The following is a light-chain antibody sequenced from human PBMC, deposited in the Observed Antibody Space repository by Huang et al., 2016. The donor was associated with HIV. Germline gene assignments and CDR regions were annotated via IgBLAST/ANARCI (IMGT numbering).Light chain of an antibody. CDR2: GAS. CDR1: QSVSSN. CDR3: QQYNNWPPWT. J-gene: IGKJ1*01. Sequence: EIVMTQSPGTLSVSPGERATLFCRTSQSVSSNLAWYRHKPGQAPRLLICGASTRATGVPARFSGSGSGTEFTLTINSLQSEDFAVYYCQQYNNWPPWTFGQGTKVEIK. V-gene: IGKV3-15*01.